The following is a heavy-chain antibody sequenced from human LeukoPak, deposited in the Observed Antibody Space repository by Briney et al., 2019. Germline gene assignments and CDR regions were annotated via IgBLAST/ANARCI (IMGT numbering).Heavy chain of an antibody. V-gene: IGHV1-8*01. CDR1: GYTFTSYD. D-gene: IGHD5-12*01. CDR2: MNPNSGNT. J-gene: IGHJ6*03. CDR3: ARTQYSGYDFVSYYCYYYMDV. Sequence: ASVTVSCKASGYTFTSYDITWVRQATGQGLEWRGWMNPNSGNTGYAQKFQGRVTMTRNTSISTAYMELSSLRSEDTAVYYCARTQYSGYDFVSYYCYYYMDVWGKGTTVTVSS.